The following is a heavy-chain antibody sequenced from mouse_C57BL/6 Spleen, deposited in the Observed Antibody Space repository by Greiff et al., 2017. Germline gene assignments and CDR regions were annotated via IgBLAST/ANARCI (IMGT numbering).Heavy chain of an antibody. CDR2: IWSGGST. D-gene: IGHD2-4*01. Sequence: VQVVESGPGLVQPSQSLSITCTVSGFSLTSYGVHWVRQSPGKGLEWLGVIWSGGSTDYNAAFISRLSISKDNSKSQVFFKMNSLQADDTAIYYCARYDYDAVWYFDVWGTGTTVTVSS. V-gene: IGHV2-2*01. CDR1: GFSLTSYG. CDR3: ARYDYDAVWYFDV. J-gene: IGHJ1*03.